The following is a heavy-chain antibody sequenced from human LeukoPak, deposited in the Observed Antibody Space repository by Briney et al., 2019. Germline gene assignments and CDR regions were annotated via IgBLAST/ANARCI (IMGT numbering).Heavy chain of an antibody. Sequence: GGSLRLSCEASGFTFSSYSMNWVRQAPGKGLEWVSSISSSRSYIYYADSLKGRFTISRDNAKNLLYLQMNSLRAEDTAVYYCAELGITMIGGVWGKGTTVTISS. V-gene: IGHV3-21*01. CDR3: AELGITMIGGV. CDR1: GFTFSSYS. CDR2: ISSSRSYI. D-gene: IGHD3-10*02. J-gene: IGHJ6*04.